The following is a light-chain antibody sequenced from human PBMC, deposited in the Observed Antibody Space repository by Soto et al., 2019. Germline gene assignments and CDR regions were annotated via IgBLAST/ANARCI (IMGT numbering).Light chain of an antibody. J-gene: IGKJ2*01. CDR3: QPYNNWPDT. Sequence: EIVMTQSPATLSVSPGERATLSCRASQSVSSNLAWYQQKPGQAPRLLIYGASTGANGIPDRFSGSGSGTEFTLTISSLQSEDFEVYYCQPYNNWPDTFAQGTKVDIK. V-gene: IGKV3-15*01. CDR1: QSVSSN. CDR2: GAS.